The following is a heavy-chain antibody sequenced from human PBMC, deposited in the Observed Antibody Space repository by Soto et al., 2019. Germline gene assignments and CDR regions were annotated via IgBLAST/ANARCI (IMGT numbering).Heavy chain of an antibody. Sequence: SETLSLTCTVSGGSISSSSYYWGWIRQPPGKGLEWIGSIYYSGSTYYNPSLKSRVTISVDTSKNQFSLKLSSVTAADTAVYYCARLNLQRLRFDYWGQGTLVTVSS. J-gene: IGHJ4*02. CDR2: IYYSGST. CDR3: ARLNLQRLRFDY. V-gene: IGHV4-39*01. D-gene: IGHD2-21*02. CDR1: GGSISSSSYY.